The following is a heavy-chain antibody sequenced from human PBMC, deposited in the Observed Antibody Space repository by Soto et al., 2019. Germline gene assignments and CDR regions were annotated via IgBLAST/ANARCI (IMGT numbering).Heavy chain of an antibody. CDR3: ARHVSVRGFEYYFDQ. J-gene: IGHJ4*02. Sequence: QLHMQESGPGPVKPSETLSLTCNVSGDSISSSGYDWAWMRQPPGKGLEWIGKIGYSGSTYYTPSLTSRVAFSVDTSKNQFSLKVTSVTAADTAVYYCARHVSVRGFEYYFDQWGQGTLVTVSS. CDR2: IGYSGST. CDR1: GDSISSSGYD. V-gene: IGHV4-39*01. D-gene: IGHD5-12*01.